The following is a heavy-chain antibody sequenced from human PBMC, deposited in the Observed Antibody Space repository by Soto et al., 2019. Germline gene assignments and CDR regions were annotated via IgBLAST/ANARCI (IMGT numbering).Heavy chain of an antibody. CDR2: IYPGDSDT. J-gene: IGHJ6*02. V-gene: IGHV5-51*01. CDR3: ARQYYYGPYYYYYGMDV. CDR1: GYSFTSYW. D-gene: IGHD3-10*01. Sequence: GESMKISCKGAGYSFTSYWIGWVRQMPGKGLEWMGIIYPGDSDTRYSPSFQGQVTISADKSISTAYLQWSSLKASDTAMYYCARQYYYGPYYYYYGMDVWGQGTTVTVSS.